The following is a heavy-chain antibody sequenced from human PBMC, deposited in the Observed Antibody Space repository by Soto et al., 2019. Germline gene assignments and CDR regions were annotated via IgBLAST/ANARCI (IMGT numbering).Heavy chain of an antibody. CDR3: AYCGYYSSSWFPDY. Sequence: QITLKESGPSLVKPTQTLTLTCTFSGFSLTTNGVGVGWIRQSPGEALEWHALIYWDDDKRYSPSLKSRLTITKDPSKNQVVLTMTNMDSVDTATYYCAYCGYYSSSWFPDYWGQGTLVTVSS. CDR1: GFSLTTNGVG. CDR2: IYWDDDK. J-gene: IGHJ4*02. V-gene: IGHV2-5*02. D-gene: IGHD6-13*01.